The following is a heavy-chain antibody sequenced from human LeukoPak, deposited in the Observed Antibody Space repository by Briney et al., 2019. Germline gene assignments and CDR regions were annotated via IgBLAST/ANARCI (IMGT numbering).Heavy chain of an antibody. D-gene: IGHD2-2*01. CDR2: IYPGDSDT. J-gene: IGHJ5*02. Sequence: GESLKISCKGSGYSFTSYWIGWVRQMPGKGLAWMGIIYPGDSDTRYSPSFQGQVTISADKSISTAYLQWSSLKASDTAMYYCARLGCSSTSCYDGFGPWGQGTLVTVSS. CDR3: ARLGCSSTSCYDGFGP. CDR1: GYSFTSYW. V-gene: IGHV5-51*01.